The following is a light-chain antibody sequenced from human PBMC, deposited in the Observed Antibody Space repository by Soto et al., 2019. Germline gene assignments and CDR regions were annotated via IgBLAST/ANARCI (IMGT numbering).Light chain of an antibody. Sequence: EIVLTQSPATLSSFPGDRVTLSCRASQAVNTRLAWYQHKPGQAPRLLIYLASNRAAGVPARFSGSGSGTDFTLTISDVEPEDFAVYYCQQWGGSWSFGQGTKVDIK. CDR1: QAVNTR. CDR3: QQWGGSWS. CDR2: LAS. J-gene: IGKJ1*01. V-gene: IGKV3D-11*03.